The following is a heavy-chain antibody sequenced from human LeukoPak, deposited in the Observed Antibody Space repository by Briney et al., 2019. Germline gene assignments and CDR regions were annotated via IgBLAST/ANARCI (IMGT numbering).Heavy chain of an antibody. D-gene: IGHD1-14*01. CDR1: GGSISSYY. J-gene: IGHJ4*02. CDR3: ARLTGSGEVFDS. Sequence: PSETLSLTCTVSGGSISSYYWSWIRQPPGKGLEWIGYIYYSGSTNYNPSLKSRVTISVDMSKNQFSLNLRSVTAAGTAVYYCARLTGSGEVFDSWGQGTLVTVSS. CDR2: IYYSGST. V-gene: IGHV4-59*08.